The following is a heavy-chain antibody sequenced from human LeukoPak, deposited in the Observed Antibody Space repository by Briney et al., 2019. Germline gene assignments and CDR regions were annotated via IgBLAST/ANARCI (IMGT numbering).Heavy chain of an antibody. CDR1: VGSSRSGGYC. J-gene: IGHJ2*01. CDR3: ARVTNWNYGRYFDL. CDR2: IYYSRST. V-gene: IGHV4-39*07. D-gene: IGHD1-7*01. Sequence: SESLSLTRARSVGSSRSGGYCCGWIRQHPGKGLEWIGSIYYSRSTYYNPSLKSRVTISVDTSKNQFSLKLSSVTSADTAVYYCARVTNWNYGRYFDLWGRGTLVTVSS.